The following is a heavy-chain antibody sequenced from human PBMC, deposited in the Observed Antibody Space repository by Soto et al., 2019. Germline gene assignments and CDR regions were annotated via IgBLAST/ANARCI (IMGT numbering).Heavy chain of an antibody. J-gene: IGHJ6*03. D-gene: IGHD4-4*01. CDR2: IYYSGST. V-gene: IGHV4-39*01. CDR1: GGSISSSSYY. CDR3: ARHRVPSNYHLSYYYYYYMDV. Sequence: ETLSLTCTVSGGSISSSSYYWGWIRQPPGKGLEWIGSIYYSGSTYYKTSLKSRVTISVDTSKNQFSLKLSSVTAADTAVYYCARHRVPSNYHLSYYYYYYMDVWGKGTTVTVSS.